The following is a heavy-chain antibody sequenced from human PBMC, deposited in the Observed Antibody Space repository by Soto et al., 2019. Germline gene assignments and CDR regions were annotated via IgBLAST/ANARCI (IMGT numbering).Heavy chain of an antibody. V-gene: IGHV4-59*01. D-gene: IGHD6-19*01. CDR2: IYYSGST. Sequence: SETLSLTCTVSGGSISSYYWSWIRQPPGKGLEWIGYIYYSGSTNYNPSLKSRVTISVDTSKNQFSLKLSSVTAADTAVYYCARGSGWYYFDYWGQGTLVTVSS. J-gene: IGHJ4*02. CDR3: ARGSGWYYFDY. CDR1: GGSISSYY.